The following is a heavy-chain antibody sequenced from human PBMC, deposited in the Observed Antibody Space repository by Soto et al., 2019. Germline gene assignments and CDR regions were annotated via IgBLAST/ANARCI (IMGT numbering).Heavy chain of an antibody. CDR1: GFTFSSYA. J-gene: IGHJ4*02. Sequence: GGSLRLSCAASGFTFSSYAMSWVRQAPGKGLEWVSSISGSGGSTYYADSVKGRYTIPRENYKNTLYLQMHSLRTEDAALYYCAKGIRGYSSGCYRTPFDYWGRGTLVTVSS. D-gene: IGHD6-19*01. CDR2: ISGSGGST. CDR3: AKGIRGYSSGCYRTPFDY. V-gene: IGHV3-23*01.